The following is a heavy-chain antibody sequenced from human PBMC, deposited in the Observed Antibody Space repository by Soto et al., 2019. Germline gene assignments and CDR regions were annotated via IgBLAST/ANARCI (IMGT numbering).Heavy chain of an antibody. Sequence: ASVKVSCKASGYTFTGYYIHWVRQAPGQGLEWMGWINPNSGGTNYAQKFQGWVTMTRDTSISTAYMELSRLRSDDTAVYYCARAYYGSEYDYWGQGTLVTVSS. CDR3: ARAYYGSEYDY. CDR2: INPNSGGT. V-gene: IGHV1-2*04. J-gene: IGHJ4*02. D-gene: IGHD3-10*01. CDR1: GYTFTGYY.